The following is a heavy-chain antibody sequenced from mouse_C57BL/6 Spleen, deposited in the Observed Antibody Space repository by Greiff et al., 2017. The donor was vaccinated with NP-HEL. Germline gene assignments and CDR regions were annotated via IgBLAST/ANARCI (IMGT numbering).Heavy chain of an antibody. CDR1: GYTFTDYY. D-gene: IGHD2-3*01. Sequence: EVQLQQSGPELVKPGASVKISCKASGYTFTDYYMNWVKQSHGKSLEWIGDINPNNGGTSYNQKFKGKATLTVDKSSSTAYMELRSLTSEDSAVYYCASFRYDGYYVGYWGQGTTLTVSS. CDR2: INPNNGGT. CDR3: ASFRYDGYYVGY. J-gene: IGHJ2*01. V-gene: IGHV1-26*01.